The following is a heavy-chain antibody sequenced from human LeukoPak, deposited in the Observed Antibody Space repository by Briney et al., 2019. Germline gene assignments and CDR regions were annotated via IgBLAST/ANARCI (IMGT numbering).Heavy chain of an antibody. Sequence: GASVKVSCKASRYTFTSYGISWVRQAPGQGLEWMGWISAYNGNTNYAQKLQRRVTMTTDTSTSTAYIELRSLRSDNTAVYYCPRFAGYDFWSGYHDYWGQGTLVTVSS. CDR3: PRFAGYDFWSGYHDY. D-gene: IGHD3-3*01. V-gene: IGHV1-18*01. CDR2: ISAYNGNT. CDR1: RYTFTSYG. J-gene: IGHJ4*02.